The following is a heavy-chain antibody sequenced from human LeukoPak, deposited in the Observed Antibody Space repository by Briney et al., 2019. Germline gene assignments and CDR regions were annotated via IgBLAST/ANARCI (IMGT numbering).Heavy chain of an antibody. CDR2: INWNGGST. J-gene: IGHJ6*02. D-gene: IGHD3-16*01. CDR1: GFTFDDYG. Sequence: GGSLRLSCAASGFTFDDYGMSWVRHAPGKGLEWVSGINWNGGSTGYADSVKGRFTISRDNAKNSLYLQMNSLRAEDTALYHCARDMGRNYYYGMDVWGQGTTVTVSS. CDR3: ARDMGRNYYYGMDV. V-gene: IGHV3-20*01.